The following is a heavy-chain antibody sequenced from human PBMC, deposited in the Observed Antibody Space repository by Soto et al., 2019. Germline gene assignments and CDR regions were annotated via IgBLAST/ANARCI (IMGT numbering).Heavy chain of an antibody. CDR1: GYTFTSYG. Sequence: ASVKVSCKASGYTFTSYGISWVRQAPGQGLEWMGWISAYNGNTNYAQKLQGRVTMTTDTSTNTAYMKLRSVESAATSVYACARGQLRYFYCLLAYDYWGQGTMVTVSS. D-gene: IGHD3-9*01. CDR2: ISAYNGNT. CDR3: ARGQLRYFYCLLAYDY. J-gene: IGHJ4*03. V-gene: IGHV1-18*01.